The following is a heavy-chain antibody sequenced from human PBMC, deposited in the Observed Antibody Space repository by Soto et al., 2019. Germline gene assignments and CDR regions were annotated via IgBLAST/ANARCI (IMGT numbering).Heavy chain of an antibody. CDR3: AHSEGDYGDCHFDY. Sequence: VSGPTLGTATQTLTLTCTFCGFSLSTSGVGVGWIRQPPGKALEWLALNYWDDDKRYSPSLKSRLTITKDTSKNQVVLTMTNMDPVDTATYYCAHSEGDYGDCHFDYWGQGILVTVPS. V-gene: IGHV2-5*02. CDR2: NYWDDDK. D-gene: IGHD4-17*01. CDR1: GFSLSTSGVG. J-gene: IGHJ4*02.